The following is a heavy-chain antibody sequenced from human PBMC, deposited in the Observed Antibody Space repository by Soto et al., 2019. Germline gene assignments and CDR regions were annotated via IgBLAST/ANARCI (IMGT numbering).Heavy chain of an antibody. J-gene: IGHJ4*02. CDR3: SRGSNQDY. D-gene: IGHD2-8*01. CDR2: INNDGSEK. Sequence: EVQLVESGGDLVQPGGSLRLSCVASGFTFSPTWMSCVRQAPGRGLQWVATINNDGSEKYYADSVKGRFTISRDNARDSLYLQLTSLRSEDTAIYYCSRGSNQDYWGQGTLVAVSS. V-gene: IGHV3-7*03. CDR1: GFTFSPTW.